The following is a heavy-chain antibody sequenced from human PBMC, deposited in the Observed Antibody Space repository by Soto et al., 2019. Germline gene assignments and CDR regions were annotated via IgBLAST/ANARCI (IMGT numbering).Heavy chain of an antibody. Sequence: EVQLVESGGGLVQPGRSLRLSCAASGFTFDAYAMHWVRRVPGKGLEWVSSISWNSNIIGYADSVKGRFTISRDNAKTSLYLQMNSLRPEDTALYYCAKGGPDGFCSGGRCYFDYWGQGTLVTVSS. D-gene: IGHD2-15*01. V-gene: IGHV3-9*01. CDR2: ISWNSNII. CDR1: GFTFDAYA. J-gene: IGHJ4*02. CDR3: AKGGPDGFCSGGRCYFDY.